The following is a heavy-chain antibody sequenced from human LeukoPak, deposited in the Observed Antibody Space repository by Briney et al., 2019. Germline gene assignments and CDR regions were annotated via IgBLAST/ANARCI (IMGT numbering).Heavy chain of an antibody. CDR2: INHDGSVK. CDR3: AGTSFFFHF. V-gene: IGHV3-7*01. CDR1: GFTFSNSW. J-gene: IGHJ4*02. Sequence: GGSLRLSCAASGFTFSNSWMSWVRQAPGKGLEWVANINHDGSVKYYVDSVKGRFTISRDNAKNSVYLQMSSLGVEDTAVYYCAGTSFFFHFWGQGNLVTVSS.